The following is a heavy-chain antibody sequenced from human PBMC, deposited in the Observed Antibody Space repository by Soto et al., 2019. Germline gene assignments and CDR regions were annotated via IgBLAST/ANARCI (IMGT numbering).Heavy chain of an antibody. Sequence: EVQLVESGGGLVKPGGSLRLSCAASGFTFSSYSMNWVRQAPGKGLEWVSSISSSSSYIYYADSVKGRFTISRDNAKNSRYLQMNSLRAEDTAVYYCARVEKQQRDAFDIWGQGTMVTVSS. CDR1: GFTFSSYS. CDR2: ISSSSSYI. J-gene: IGHJ3*02. V-gene: IGHV3-21*01. CDR3: ARVEKQQRDAFDI. D-gene: IGHD6-13*01.